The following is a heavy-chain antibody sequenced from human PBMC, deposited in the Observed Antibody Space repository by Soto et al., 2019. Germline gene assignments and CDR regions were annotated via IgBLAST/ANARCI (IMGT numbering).Heavy chain of an antibody. CDR3: ASSGLPPWYFDY. D-gene: IGHD3-22*01. Sequence: SETLSLTCTVSGGSISSGGYYWSWIRQHPGKGLEWIGYIYYSGSTYYNPSLKSRVTISVDTSKNQFSLKLSSVTAADTAVYYCASSGLPPWYFDYWGQGTLVTVSS. CDR1: GGSISSGGYY. CDR2: IYYSGST. J-gene: IGHJ4*02. V-gene: IGHV4-31*03.